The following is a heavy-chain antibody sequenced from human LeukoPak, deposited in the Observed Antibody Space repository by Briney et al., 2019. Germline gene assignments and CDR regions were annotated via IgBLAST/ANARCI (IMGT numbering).Heavy chain of an antibody. D-gene: IGHD6-13*01. Sequence: GGSLRLSCAASGFTFSSYSMNWVRQAPGKGLEWVSYISSSSSTIYYADSVKGRFTISRDNAKNSLYLQMNSLRAEDTAVYYCARTYSSSWYAPYFDYWGQGTLVTVSS. CDR3: ARTYSSSWYAPYFDY. V-gene: IGHV3-48*01. J-gene: IGHJ4*02. CDR1: GFTFSSYS. CDR2: ISSSSSTI.